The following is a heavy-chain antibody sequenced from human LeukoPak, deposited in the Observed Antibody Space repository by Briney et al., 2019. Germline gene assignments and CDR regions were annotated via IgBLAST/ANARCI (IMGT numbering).Heavy chain of an antibody. Sequence: ASVKVSCKASGYTFTSYEINWVRQATGQGLEWMGWMNPNSGSTGYAQKFQGSVTITRNTSITTAYMELSSLRSEDTAVYYCARGRADSSGYYGGRDWYFDLWGRGTLVTVSS. D-gene: IGHD3-22*01. J-gene: IGHJ2*01. V-gene: IGHV1-8*03. CDR1: GYTFTSYE. CDR2: MNPNSGST. CDR3: ARGRADSSGYYGGRDWYFDL.